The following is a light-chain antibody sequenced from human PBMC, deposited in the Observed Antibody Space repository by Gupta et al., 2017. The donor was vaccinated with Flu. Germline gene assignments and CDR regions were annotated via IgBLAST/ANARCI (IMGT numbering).Light chain of an antibody. J-gene: IGLJ2*01. CDR3: CSYGGSKF. CDR1: SSDVGGYNY. Sequence: QSALPHPPSASGSPGPPVTISCTGTSSDVGGYNYVSWYQQHPGKAPKPIIYEVNTRPSGVPDRFSGSKSGNTASLTVPGLLAEDEADYYCCSYGGSKFFGGGTKLTVL. CDR2: EVN. V-gene: IGLV2-8*01.